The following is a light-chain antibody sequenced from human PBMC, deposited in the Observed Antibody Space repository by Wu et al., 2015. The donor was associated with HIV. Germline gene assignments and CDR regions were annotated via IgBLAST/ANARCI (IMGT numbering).Light chain of an antibody. CDR3: QQSKSYPLT. Sequence: AIQLTQSPSSLSASVGDRVTITCRASQGISSALAWYQQKPGKAPKFLIYDASSLESGVPSRFSGSGSGTDFTLTTSSLQPEDFATYYCQQSKSYPLTFGGGTKVEIK. J-gene: IGKJ4*01. CDR1: QGISSA. CDR2: DAS. V-gene: IGKV1-13*02.